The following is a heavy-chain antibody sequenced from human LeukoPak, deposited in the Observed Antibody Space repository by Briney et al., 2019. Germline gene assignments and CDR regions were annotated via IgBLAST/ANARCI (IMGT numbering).Heavy chain of an antibody. V-gene: IGHV1-2*02. CDR1: GYTFTGYY. J-gene: IGHJ4*02. CDR3: ARGGRITIFGVVSLPYYFDY. Sequence: GASVKVSCKASGYTFTGYYMRWVRQAPGQELEWMGWINPNSGGTNYAQKFQGRVTMTRDTSISTAYMELSRLRSDDTAVYYCARGGRITIFGVVSLPYYFDYWGQGTLVTVSS. D-gene: IGHD3-3*01. CDR2: INPNSGGT.